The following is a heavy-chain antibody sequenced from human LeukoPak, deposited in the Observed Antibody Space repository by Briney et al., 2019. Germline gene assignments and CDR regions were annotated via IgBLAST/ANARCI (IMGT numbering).Heavy chain of an antibody. CDR1: GGSISSGSYT. J-gene: IGHJ4*02. CDR3: ARERTMVRGLWGGPTTYYFDY. V-gene: IGHV4-61*02. CDR2: FYTMGST. Sequence: SQTLSLTCTVSGGSISSGSYTWSWFRQPAGRGLEWFGRFYTMGSTNYNPSLKSRLTISVDTSKNQFSLKLSSVTAADTAVYYCARERTMVRGLWGGPTTYYFDYWGQGTLVTVSS. D-gene: IGHD3-10*01.